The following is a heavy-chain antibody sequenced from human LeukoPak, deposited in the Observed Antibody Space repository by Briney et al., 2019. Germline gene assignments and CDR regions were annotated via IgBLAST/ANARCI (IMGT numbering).Heavy chain of an antibody. CDR1: GFTFSSYA. CDR3: AKTTTGYSSGRYPGWPVDY. D-gene: IGHD6-19*01. J-gene: IGHJ4*02. Sequence: GGSLRLSCGASGFTFSSYAVSWVRQAPGKGLEWVSAISGSGGGTYYADSVKGRFTISRDNSKNTLYLQMNSLSTEDTAVYYCAKTTTGYSSGRYPGWPVDYWGQGTLVTVSS. CDR2: ISGSGGGT. V-gene: IGHV3-23*01.